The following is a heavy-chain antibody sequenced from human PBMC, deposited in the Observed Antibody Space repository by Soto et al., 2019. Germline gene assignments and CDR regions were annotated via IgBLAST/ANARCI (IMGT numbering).Heavy chain of an antibody. CDR1: GGSVSSGSYY. D-gene: IGHD4-17*01. V-gene: IGHV4-61*01. Sequence: QVQLQESGPGLVKPSETLSLTCTVSGGSVSSGSYYWSWIRQPPGKGLEWIGYIYYSGSTNYNPALKGRVTISVDTSKNQSSLKLSSVTAADTAVYYCANYPTTVTSDYWGQGTLVTVSS. J-gene: IGHJ4*02. CDR2: IYYSGST. CDR3: ANYPTTVTSDY.